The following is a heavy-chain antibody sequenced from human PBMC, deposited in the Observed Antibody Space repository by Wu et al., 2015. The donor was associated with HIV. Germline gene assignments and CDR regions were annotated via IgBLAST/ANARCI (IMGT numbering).Heavy chain of an antibody. CDR2: INPDGDIA. Sequence: QVQLEQSGAEVKNPGASVKISCEASGYISNNLYMHWVRQAPGQGLDWLGVINPDGDIATYAQKFQGRVTMTRHTSTRTVYMELSSLTYDDTAVYYCASGIVAGGSSWRRHGMDVVGTKGPLSPSP. CDR3: ASGIVAGGSSWRRHGMDV. CDR1: GYISNNLY. V-gene: IGHV1-46*02. D-gene: IGHD6-13*01. J-gene: IGHJ6*02.